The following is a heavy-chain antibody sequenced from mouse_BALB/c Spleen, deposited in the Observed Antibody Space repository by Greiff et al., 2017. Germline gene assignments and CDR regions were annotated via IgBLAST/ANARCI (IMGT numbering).Heavy chain of an antibody. D-gene: IGHD2-4*01. CDR1: GYTFTSYW. V-gene: IGHV1-5*01. CDR3: TISTMITNDY. J-gene: IGHJ2*01. CDR2: IYPGNSDT. Sequence: VQLQQSGTVLARPGASVKMSCKASGYTFTSYWMHWVQQRPGQGLEWIGAIYPGNSDTSYNQKLKGKAKLTAVTSTSTAYMELSSLTNEDSAVYYCTISTMITNDYWGQGTTLTVSS.